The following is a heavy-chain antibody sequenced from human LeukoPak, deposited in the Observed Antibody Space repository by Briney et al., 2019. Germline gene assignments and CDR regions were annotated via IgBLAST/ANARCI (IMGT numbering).Heavy chain of an antibody. CDR2: ISSNGGST. CDR1: GFTFSSYA. V-gene: IGHV3-64D*06. D-gene: IGHD6-19*01. J-gene: IGHJ4*02. CDR3: VKERSSGWYDFDY. Sequence: GGSLRLSCSASGFTFSSYAMHWVRQAPGKGLEYVSGISSNGGSTYYADSVKGRFTISRDNSKNTLYLQMSSLRAEATAVYYCVKERSSGWYDFDYWGQGTLVTVSS.